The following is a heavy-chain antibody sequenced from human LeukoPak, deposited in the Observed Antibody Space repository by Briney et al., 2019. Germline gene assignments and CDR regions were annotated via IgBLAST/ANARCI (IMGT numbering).Heavy chain of an antibody. V-gene: IGHV1-69*04. CDR1: GGTFSSYA. J-gene: IGHJ3*02. CDR3: ARSNLQYYDILTGYSGPQGSAHDAFDI. CDR2: IIPILGIA. Sequence: SVKLFCKASGGTFSSYAISWVRQAPGQGLEWMGRIIPILGIANYAQKFQGRVTITADKSTSTAYMELSSLRSEDTAVYYCARSNLQYYDILTGYSGPQGSAHDAFDIWGQGTMVTVSS. D-gene: IGHD3-9*01.